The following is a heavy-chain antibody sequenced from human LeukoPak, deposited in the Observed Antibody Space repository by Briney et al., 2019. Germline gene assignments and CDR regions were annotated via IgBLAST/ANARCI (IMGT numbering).Heavy chain of an antibody. V-gene: IGHV3-7*01. CDR2: IKQDRSEK. CDR3: ARDYYDSSGYYYFDY. CDR1: GFTFTNYW. D-gene: IGHD3-22*01. J-gene: IGHJ4*02. Sequence: GGSLRLSCAASGFTFTNYWMSWVRQAPGKGLELVANIKQDRSEKYYVDSVKGRFTISRDNAKNSLYLQMNSLRAEDTAVYYCARDYYDSSGYYYFDYWGQGTLVTVSS.